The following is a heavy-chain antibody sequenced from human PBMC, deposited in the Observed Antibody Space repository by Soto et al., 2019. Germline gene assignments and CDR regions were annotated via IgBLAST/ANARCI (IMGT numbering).Heavy chain of an antibody. V-gene: IGHV4-39*01. D-gene: IGHD3-16*02. Sequence: SETQSHTCTVSGGNISSSSYYWGWIRQPRGTGLEWIGSIYYSVSTYYNPSLKSRVTISVDTSKNQFSLKLSSVTAADTAVYYCARRRLRLGELSLEDYFDYWGQGTLVTVSS. CDR1: GGNISSSSYY. J-gene: IGHJ4*02. CDR3: ARRRLRLGELSLEDYFDY. CDR2: IYYSVST.